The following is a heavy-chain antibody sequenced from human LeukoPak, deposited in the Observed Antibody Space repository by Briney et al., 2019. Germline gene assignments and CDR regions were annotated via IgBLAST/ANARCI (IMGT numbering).Heavy chain of an antibody. V-gene: IGHV1-46*01. Sequence: ASVKVSCKASGYTFTSYYMHWVRQAPGQGLEWMGIINPSGGSTSYAQKFQGRVTMTRDTSTSTVYMELSSLRSEDTAVYYCARDVVPAAMGDHYYGMDVWGQGTTVTVSS. CDR2: INPSGGST. CDR3: ARDVVPAAMGDHYYGMDV. CDR1: GYTFTSYY. J-gene: IGHJ6*02. D-gene: IGHD2-2*01.